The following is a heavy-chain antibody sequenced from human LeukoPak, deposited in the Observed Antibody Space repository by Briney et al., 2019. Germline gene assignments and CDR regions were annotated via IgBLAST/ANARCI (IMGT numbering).Heavy chain of an antibody. CDR3: ARDSSGYDHDFDY. J-gene: IGHJ4*02. CDR2: INPNSGGT. D-gene: IGHD5-12*01. V-gene: IGHV1-2*02. CDR1: GYTFTGYY. Sequence: GASVKVSCKASGYTFTGYYMHWVRQAPGQGLEWMGWINPNSGGTNYAQKFQGRVTMTRDTSISTAYMELSRLRSDDTAVYYCARDSSGYDHDFDYWGQGTLVTVSS.